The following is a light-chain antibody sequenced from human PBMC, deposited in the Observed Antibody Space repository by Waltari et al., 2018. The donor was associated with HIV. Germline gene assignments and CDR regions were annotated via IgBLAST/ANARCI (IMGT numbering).Light chain of an antibody. CDR1: KATIGRNY. CDR2: KNN. V-gene: IGLV1-47*01. Sequence: QSVLTQPPSASGTPGQRATISCFGSKATIGRNYGYWYQQLPGMAPKLLIYKNNQRPSGVPDRFSGSKSGTSASLAISGLRSEDEADYYCAAWDDRLNLVFGGGTKLTVL. J-gene: IGLJ2*01. CDR3: AAWDDRLNLV.